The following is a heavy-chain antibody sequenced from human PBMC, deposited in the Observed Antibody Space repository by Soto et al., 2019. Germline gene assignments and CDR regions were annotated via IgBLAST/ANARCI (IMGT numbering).Heavy chain of an antibody. D-gene: IGHD3-22*01. Sequence: PGGSLRLSCAASGFTFSSYGMHWVRQAPGKGLEWVAIMSYDGSNKYYADSVKGRFTISRDNSKNTLYLQMNSLRAEDTAVYYCAKDYYDSSGYCTYCDYWGQGTLVTVSS. CDR3: AKDYYDSSGYCTYCDY. J-gene: IGHJ4*02. CDR2: MSYDGSNK. CDR1: GFTFSSYG. V-gene: IGHV3-30*18.